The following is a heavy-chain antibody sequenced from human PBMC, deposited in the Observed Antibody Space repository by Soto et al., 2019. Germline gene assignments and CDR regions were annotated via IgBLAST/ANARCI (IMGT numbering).Heavy chain of an antibody. J-gene: IGHJ4*02. CDR1: GFTLGSHR. CDR2: IDTDGGGT. CDR3: GRVFTL. Sequence: DVQLVESGGGLVQPGGSLRVSCAASGFTLGSHRIHWVRQAPGKGLEWVSRIDTDGGGTSYADSVKGRFTISTDNAKNTCFLQMNVLRAGDTVVFYWGRVFTLWGRGLLVTVSS. D-gene: IGHD2-8*01. V-gene: IGHV3-74*01.